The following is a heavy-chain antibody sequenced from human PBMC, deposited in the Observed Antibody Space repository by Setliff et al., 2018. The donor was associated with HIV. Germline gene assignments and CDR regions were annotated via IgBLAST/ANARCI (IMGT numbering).Heavy chain of an antibody. CDR2: IIPILGIP. V-gene: IGHV1-69*04. CDR1: GGAFISHT. D-gene: IGHD2-2*02. Sequence: SVKVSCKASGGAFISHTFTWVRQAPGQGLKWMGRIIPILGIPNYAQNFQGRLTISADKSTRTAYLELSSLRSDDSAVYFCAKEQEIGSYLDPWGQGTLVTVSS. J-gene: IGHJ5*02. CDR3: AKEQEIGSYLDP.